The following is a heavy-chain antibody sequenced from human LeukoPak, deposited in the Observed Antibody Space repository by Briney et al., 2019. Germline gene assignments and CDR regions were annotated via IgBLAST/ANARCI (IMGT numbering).Heavy chain of an antibody. CDR1: GITFSSYG. Sequence: GGSLRLSCAASGITFSSYGMHWVRQAPGKGLEWLAFILYDGSKKYYADSVKGRFTISRDNSKNTMYLQMSSLRAEDTAVYSCAKDFGSGSPYYYYYYMDVWGKGTTVTVSS. CDR2: ILYDGSKK. V-gene: IGHV3-30*02. D-gene: IGHD3-10*01. J-gene: IGHJ6*03. CDR3: AKDFGSGSPYYYYYYMDV.